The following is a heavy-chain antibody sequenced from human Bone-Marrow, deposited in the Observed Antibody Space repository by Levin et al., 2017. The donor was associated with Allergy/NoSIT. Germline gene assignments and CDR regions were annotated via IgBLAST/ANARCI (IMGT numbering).Heavy chain of an antibody. CDR3: AKDQRGGYCTDGTWYLAMDV. CDR2: LSHDGTSN. Sequence: GGSLRLSCVASGLTLSSYGMHWVRQAPGKGLEWVAVLSHDGTSNHYADSVKGRFTISRDNSKKTLYLEMNSLRHEDTAIYYCAKDQRGGYCTDGTWYLAMDVWGQGITVTVSS. V-gene: IGHV3-30*18. CDR1: GLTLSSYG. D-gene: IGHD2-8*01. J-gene: IGHJ6*02.